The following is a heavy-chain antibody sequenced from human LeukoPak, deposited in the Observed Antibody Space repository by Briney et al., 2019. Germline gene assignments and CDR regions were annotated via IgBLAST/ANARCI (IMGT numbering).Heavy chain of an antibody. V-gene: IGHV3-23*01. J-gene: IGHJ4*02. Sequence: GSLPLSCAASGFTFSSDAMTWVRQAPRKGLDWVSAISCSSGSTYSAASMTGRFTISRYNSKNTRSLQMNSLRAEDTPAYYCARGIIVAALDNWGQGTLVTVSS. CDR3: ARGIIVAALDN. CDR2: ISCSSGST. CDR1: GFTFSSDA. D-gene: IGHD3-22*01.